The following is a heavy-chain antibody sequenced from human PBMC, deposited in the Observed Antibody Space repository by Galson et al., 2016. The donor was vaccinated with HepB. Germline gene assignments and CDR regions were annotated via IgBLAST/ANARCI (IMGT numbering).Heavy chain of an antibody. CDR3: ARDRPAHYFDS. J-gene: IGHJ4*02. CDR2: IYYSGGT. Sequence: ETLSLTCTVSGGSISKYYWSWIRQPPGKGLEWIGYIYYSGGTNYNPSLKSRVTISVDASKNQFSLNLNSVTAADTAVYYCARDRPAHYFDSWGQGTLVTVSS. V-gene: IGHV4-59*01. CDR1: GGSISKYY.